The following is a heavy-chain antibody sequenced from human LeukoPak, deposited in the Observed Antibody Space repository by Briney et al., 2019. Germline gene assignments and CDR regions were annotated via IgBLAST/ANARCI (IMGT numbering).Heavy chain of an antibody. CDR1: GFTFDIYA. CDR2: ISGSGDST. V-gene: IGHV3-23*01. CDR3: ASELLWDYWYFDL. D-gene: IGHD4-23*01. Sequence: PGGSLRLSCAASGFTFDIYAMSWVRQAPGKGLEWVSAISGSGDSTNYADSVKGRFTISRDNSKNTLYLQMNSLRAEDTAVYYCASELLWDYWYFDLWGRGTLVTVSS. J-gene: IGHJ2*01.